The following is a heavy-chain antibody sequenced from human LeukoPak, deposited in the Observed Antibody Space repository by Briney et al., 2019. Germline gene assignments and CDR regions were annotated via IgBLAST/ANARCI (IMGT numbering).Heavy chain of an antibody. V-gene: IGHV3-11*03. D-gene: IGHD1-26*01. J-gene: IGHJ4*02. CDR2: ISSSSSYT. CDR1: GFTFSDYY. Sequence: GGSLRLSCAASGFTFSDYYMSWIRQAPGKGLEWVSYISSSSSYTNYADSVKGRFTISRDNAKNSLYLQMNSLRAEDTAVYYCASLQRYGIGSFDYWGQGTLVTVSS. CDR3: ASLQRYGIGSFDY.